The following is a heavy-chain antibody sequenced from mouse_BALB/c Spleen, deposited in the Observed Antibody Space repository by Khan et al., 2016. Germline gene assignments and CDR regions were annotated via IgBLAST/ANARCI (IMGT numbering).Heavy chain of an antibody. D-gene: IGHD2-14*01. J-gene: IGHJ4*01. CDR3: ARYRSDWAMDY. V-gene: IGHV5-12-1*01. Sequence: EVELVESGGGLVKPGGSLKLSCAASGFAFSSYDMSWVRQTPEKRLEWVAYISSGGGSTYYPDTVKGRFTISRDNAKNTLYLQMSSLKSEDTAMYYCARYRSDWAMDYWGQGTSVTVSS. CDR2: ISSGGGST. CDR1: GFAFSSYD.